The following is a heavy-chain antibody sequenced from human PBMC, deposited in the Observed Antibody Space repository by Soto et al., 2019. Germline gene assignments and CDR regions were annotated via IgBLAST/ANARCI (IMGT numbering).Heavy chain of an antibody. CDR1: GGSISSSNW. V-gene: IGHV4-4*02. CDR3: ASVMGQYSSTGEGYSYGMDV. D-gene: IGHD6-13*01. CDR2: IYHSGST. Sequence: SETLSLTCAVSGGSISSSNWWSWGRHPPGKGLEWSGEIYHSGSTNYNPPLKSRVTIIVDNTKNHFFLQLSSVTAADTAVYYCASVMGQYSSTGEGYSYGMDVWGQGTTVTVYS. J-gene: IGHJ6*02.